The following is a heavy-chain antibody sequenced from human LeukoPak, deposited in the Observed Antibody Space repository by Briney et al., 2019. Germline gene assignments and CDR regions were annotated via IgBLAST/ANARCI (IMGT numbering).Heavy chain of an antibody. D-gene: IGHD3-3*01. Sequence: PSETLSLTCTVSGGSISSSSYYWGWIRQPPGKGLEWIGSIYYSGSTYYNPSLKSRVTISVDTSKNQFSLKLSSVTAADTAVYYCARQKDVLRFLEWLSDYWGQGTLVTVSS. CDR1: GGSISSSSYY. V-gene: IGHV4-39*01. J-gene: IGHJ4*02. CDR3: ARQKDVLRFLEWLSDY. CDR2: IYYSGST.